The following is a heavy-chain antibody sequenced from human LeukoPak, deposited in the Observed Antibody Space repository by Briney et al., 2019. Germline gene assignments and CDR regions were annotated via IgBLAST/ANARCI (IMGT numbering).Heavy chain of an antibody. CDR2: ISASGGGT. Sequence: GGSLRLSCAASGCTFTTYPMSWVRQAPGKGLELVSAISASGGGTYYADSVEGRCTTSRDNSRSTVFLQMISLRAEDTAVYYCAKAPYCPNDVCRYFDYWGQGILVTVSS. CDR3: AKAPYCPNDVCRYFDY. J-gene: IGHJ4*02. V-gene: IGHV3-23*01. D-gene: IGHD2-8*01. CDR1: GCTFTTYP.